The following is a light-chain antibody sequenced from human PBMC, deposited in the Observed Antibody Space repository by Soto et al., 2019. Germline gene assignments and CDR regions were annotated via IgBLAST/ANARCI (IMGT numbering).Light chain of an antibody. J-gene: IGLJ3*02. Sequence: QSALTQPASVSGSPGQSITISCTGTSSDVGGYNYVSWHQQHPGKAPKLMVYEVSNRPSGVSNRFSGFKSGNTASLTISGLQTEDEADYYCSSYTRSATWVFGGGTKLTVL. CDR3: SSYTRSATWV. CDR1: SSDVGGYNY. V-gene: IGLV2-14*01. CDR2: EVS.